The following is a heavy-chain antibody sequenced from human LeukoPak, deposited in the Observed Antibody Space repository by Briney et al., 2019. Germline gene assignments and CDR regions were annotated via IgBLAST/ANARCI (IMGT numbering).Heavy chain of an antibody. V-gene: IGHV3-30-3*01. Sequence: GGSLRLSCAASGFTFNNAWMSWVRQAPGKGLEWVAVISYDGSNKYYADSVKGRFTISRDNSKNTLYLQMNSLRAEDTAVYYCARELDTAMVTSTYYYYGMDVWGQGTTVTVSS. CDR1: GFTFNNAW. D-gene: IGHD5-18*01. CDR2: ISYDGSNK. CDR3: ARELDTAMVTSTYYYYGMDV. J-gene: IGHJ6*02.